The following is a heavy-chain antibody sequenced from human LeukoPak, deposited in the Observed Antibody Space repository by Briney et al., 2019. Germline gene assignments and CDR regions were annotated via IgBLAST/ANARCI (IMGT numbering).Heavy chain of an antibody. CDR3: AAGDYSFRGASTKSRFFDY. J-gene: IGHJ4*02. V-gene: IGHV1-69*05. CDR1: GGTFSSYA. Sequence: GSSVKVSCKASGGTFSSYAISWVRQAPGQGLEWMEGIIPIFGTANYAQKFQGRVTITTDESTSTAYMELSSLRSEDTAVYYCAAGDYSFRGASTKSRFFDYWGQGTLVTVSS. D-gene: IGHD4-17*01. CDR2: IIPIFGTA.